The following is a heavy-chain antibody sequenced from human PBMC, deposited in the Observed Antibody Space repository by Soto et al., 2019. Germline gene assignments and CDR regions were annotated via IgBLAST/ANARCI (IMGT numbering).Heavy chain of an antibody. CDR3: AKVPYDYVWGSSLY. D-gene: IGHD3-16*01. V-gene: IGHV3-23*04. CDR1: EFTFRSYW. CDR2: ISGSGGST. J-gene: IGHJ4*02. Sequence: EVQLVDSGGGLVQPGGSLRLSCAASEFTFRSYWMHWVRQSPGKGLVWVSRISGSGGSTYYADSVKGRFTISRDNSKNTLYLQMNSLRAEDTAVYYCAKVPYDYVWGSSLYWGQGTLVTVSS.